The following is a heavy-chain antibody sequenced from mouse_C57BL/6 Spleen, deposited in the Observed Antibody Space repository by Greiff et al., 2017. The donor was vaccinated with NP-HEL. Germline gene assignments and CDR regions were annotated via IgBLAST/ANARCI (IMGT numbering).Heavy chain of an antibody. J-gene: IGHJ2*01. CDR1: GYSITSGYY. CDR2: ISYDGSN. D-gene: IGHD2-4*01. CDR3: ARDQRGYDYESYFDY. V-gene: IGHV3-6*01. Sequence: EVQLVESGPGLVKPSQSLSLTCSVTGYSITSGYYWNWIRQFPGNKLEWMGYISYDGSNNYNPSLKNRISITRDTSKNQFFLKLNSVTTEDTATYYCARDQRGYDYESYFDYWGQGTTLTVSS.